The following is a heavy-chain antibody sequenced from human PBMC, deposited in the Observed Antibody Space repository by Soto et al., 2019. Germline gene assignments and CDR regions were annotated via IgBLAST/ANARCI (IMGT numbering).Heavy chain of an antibody. CDR3: ARSGGQRYSSSWTDRGYYYGMDV. Sequence: PXGSLRLSCAASGFTFSSYWMHWVRQAPGKGLVWVSRINSDGSSTSYADSVKGRFTISRDNAKNTLYLQMNSLRAEDTAVYYCARSGGQRYSSSWTDRGYYYGMDVWGQGTTVTVSS. CDR1: GFTFSSYW. J-gene: IGHJ6*02. D-gene: IGHD6-13*01. V-gene: IGHV3-74*01. CDR2: INSDGSST.